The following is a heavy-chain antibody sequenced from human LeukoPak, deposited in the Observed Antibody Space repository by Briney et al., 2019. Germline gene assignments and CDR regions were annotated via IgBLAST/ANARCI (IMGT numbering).Heavy chain of an antibody. CDR3: ARDVATISNWFDP. V-gene: IGHV3-48*03. D-gene: IGHD5-24*01. CDR2: ISSSGSTI. Sequence: GGSLRLSCAASGFTFSSYEMNWVRQAPGKGLEWVSYISSSGSTIYYVDSVKGRFTISRDNAKNSLYLQMNSLRAEDTAVYYCARDVATISNWFDPWGQGTLVTVSS. CDR1: GFTFSSYE. J-gene: IGHJ5*02.